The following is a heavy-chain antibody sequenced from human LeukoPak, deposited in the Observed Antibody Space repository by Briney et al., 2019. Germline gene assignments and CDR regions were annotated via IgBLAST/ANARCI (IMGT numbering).Heavy chain of an antibody. CDR2: ISSASFVI. V-gene: IGHV3-11*01. D-gene: IGHD3-3*01. CDR1: GFTFSDYY. CDR3: ARGRDTILPYYFDY. J-gene: IGHJ4*02. Sequence: GGSLRLSREASGFTFSDYYMSWVRQAPGKGLEWISHISSASFVIDYGESVKGRTTISRDNAKNSLYLQMNSLTAEDTAVYYCARGRDTILPYYFDYWGQGILVTVSS.